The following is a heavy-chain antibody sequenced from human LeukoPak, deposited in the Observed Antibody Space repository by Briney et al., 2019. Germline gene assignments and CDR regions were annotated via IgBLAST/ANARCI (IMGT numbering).Heavy chain of an antibody. Sequence: GGSLRLSCAASGFTFSTYAMTWVRQAPGKGLEWVSSISGGGSYTYYADSVKGRFTISRDNSKNTLSLQMNSLRAEDTAVYYCAKDSRGTTTTIYYFDCWGQGTLVTVSS. CDR2: ISGGGSYT. J-gene: IGHJ4*02. V-gene: IGHV3-23*01. D-gene: IGHD4-17*01. CDR3: AKDSRGTTTTIYYFDC. CDR1: GFTFSTYA.